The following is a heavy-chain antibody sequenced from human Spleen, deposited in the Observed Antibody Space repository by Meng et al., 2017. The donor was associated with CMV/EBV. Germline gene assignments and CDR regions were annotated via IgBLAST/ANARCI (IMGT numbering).Heavy chain of an antibody. CDR3: ARVVVVPAAVQQPPQIYYFDY. D-gene: IGHD2-2*02. CDR2: IYYSGST. J-gene: IGHJ4*02. CDR1: GGSISSRSYY. Sequence: SETLSLTCTVSGGSISSRSYYWGGIRQPPGKGLAWIGSIYYSGSTYYNPSLKSRVTISVDTSKNQFSLKLSSVTAADTAVYYCARVVVVPAAVQQPPQIYYFDYWGQGTLVTVSS. V-gene: IGHV4-39*07.